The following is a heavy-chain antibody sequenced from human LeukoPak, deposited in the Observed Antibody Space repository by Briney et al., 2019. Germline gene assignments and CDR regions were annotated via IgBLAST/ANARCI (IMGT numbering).Heavy chain of an antibody. CDR1: GYTFTGYY. CDR2: INPNSGGT. Sequence: ASVKVSCKASGYTFTGYYMHWVRQAPGQGLEWMGWINPNSGGTHYAQKFQGRVTMTRDTSISTAYMELSRLRSDDTAVYYCASRGSIFGVGEFDYWGQGTLVTVSS. J-gene: IGHJ4*02. V-gene: IGHV1-2*02. D-gene: IGHD3-3*01. CDR3: ASRGSIFGVGEFDY.